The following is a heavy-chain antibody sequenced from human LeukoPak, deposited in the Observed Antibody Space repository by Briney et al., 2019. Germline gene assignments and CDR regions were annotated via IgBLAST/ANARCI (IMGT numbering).Heavy chain of an antibody. Sequence: SQTLSLTCTVSGGSISSGGCYWNWIRQHPGKGLEWIRSIYYSGSTYYNPSLKSRVTISVDTSKNQFSLKLSSVTAADTAVYYCARTPETDGSGSYYKFDFWGQGTLVTVSS. J-gene: IGHJ4*02. CDR3: ARTPETDGSGSYYKFDF. D-gene: IGHD3-10*01. CDR1: GGSISSGGCY. V-gene: IGHV4-31*03. CDR2: IYYSGST.